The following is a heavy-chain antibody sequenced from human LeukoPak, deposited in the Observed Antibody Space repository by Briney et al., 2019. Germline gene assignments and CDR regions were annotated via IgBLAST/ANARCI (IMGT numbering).Heavy chain of an antibody. J-gene: IGHJ4*02. CDR2: TSAYNGNT. CDR3: AREGSSGYYFDY. D-gene: IGHD3-22*01. CDR1: GYTFTSYG. V-gene: IGHV1-18*01. Sequence: ASVKVSCKASGYTFTSYGISWVRQAPGQGLEWMGWTSAYNGNTNYAQKLQGRVTMTTDTSTSTAYMEPRSLRSDDTAVYYCAREGSSGYYFDYWGQGTLVTVSS.